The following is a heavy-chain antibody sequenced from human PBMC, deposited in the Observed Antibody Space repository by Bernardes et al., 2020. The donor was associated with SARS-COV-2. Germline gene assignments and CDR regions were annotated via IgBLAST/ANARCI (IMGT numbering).Heavy chain of an antibody. V-gene: IGHV1-24*01. CDR2: FDPEDGET. CDR1: GYTLTALS. Sequence: ASVKVSCKVSGYTLTALSMHWVRQAPGQGLEWMGGFDPEDGETIYAQKFQGRVTMTEDTSTDTAYMELSSLRSEDTAVYYCATRRLYYYDSSANWYFDLWGRGTLVTVSS. CDR3: ATRRLYYYDSSANWYFDL. D-gene: IGHD3-22*01. J-gene: IGHJ2*01.